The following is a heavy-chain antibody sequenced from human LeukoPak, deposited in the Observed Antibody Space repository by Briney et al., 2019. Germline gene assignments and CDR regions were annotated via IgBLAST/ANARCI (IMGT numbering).Heavy chain of an antibody. CDR3: ARVEVEYYDSGGYYLFDY. V-gene: IGHV1-18*01. CDR1: GYTLTSYG. Sequence: ASVKVSCKASGYTLTSYGLSWVRQAPGQGLEWMGWISANNGNTNYAQKLQGRVTMTTDTSTSTAYMELRSLRSDDTAVYYCARVEVEYYDSGGYYLFDYWGQGTLVTVSS. J-gene: IGHJ4*02. D-gene: IGHD3-22*01. CDR2: ISANNGNT.